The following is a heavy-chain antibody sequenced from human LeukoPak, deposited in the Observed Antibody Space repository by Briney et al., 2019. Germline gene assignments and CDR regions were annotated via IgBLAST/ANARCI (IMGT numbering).Heavy chain of an antibody. V-gene: IGHV4-31*03. CDR1: GGSISSGSYY. CDR3: ARGFSMVRGVLYYFDY. J-gene: IGHJ4*02. Sequence: NPSQTLSLTCTVSGGSISSGSYYWTWIRQHPGKGLEWIGYIYYSGSTNYNPSLKSRLTISVDTSKNQFSLKLRSVTAADTAVYYCARGFSMVRGVLYYFDYWGQGTLVTVSS. D-gene: IGHD3-10*01. CDR2: IYYSGST.